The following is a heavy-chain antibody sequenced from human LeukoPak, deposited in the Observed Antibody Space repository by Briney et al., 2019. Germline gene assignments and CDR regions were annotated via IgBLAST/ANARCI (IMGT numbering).Heavy chain of an antibody. J-gene: IGHJ4*02. CDR1: GFTFSSYA. V-gene: IGHV3-23*01. CDR2: ISGSGGGA. CDR3: ARDRGGSYSAIDY. Sequence: PGGSLRLSCAASGFTFSSYAMTWVRQAPGKGLEWVSAISGSGGGAYYADSVKGRFTISRDNAEKSLYLQMNSLRAEDTAVYYCARDRGGSYSAIDYWGQGTLVTVSS. D-gene: IGHD2-15*01.